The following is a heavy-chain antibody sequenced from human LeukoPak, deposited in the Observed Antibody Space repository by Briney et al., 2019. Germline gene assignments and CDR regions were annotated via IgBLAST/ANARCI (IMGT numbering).Heavy chain of an antibody. D-gene: IGHD3-10*01. CDR2: ISGYTGAT. CDR1: GYTFTSYG. Sequence: ASVKVSCKASGYTFTSYGISWVRQAPGQGLEWMGWISGYTGATHYSVKLQDRLTVTTDTSTNTAYMELRSLRSAGTAVYYCATFYGSGRGTYYYYGMDIWGQGTTVIVSS. J-gene: IGHJ6*02. V-gene: IGHV1-18*01. CDR3: ATFYGSGRGTYYYYGMDI.